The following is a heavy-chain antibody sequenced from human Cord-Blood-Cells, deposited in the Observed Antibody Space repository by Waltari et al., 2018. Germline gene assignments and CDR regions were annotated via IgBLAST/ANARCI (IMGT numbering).Heavy chain of an antibody. D-gene: IGHD3-10*01. CDR1: GDSVSSTTVA. CDR2: TYYRSKLYN. CDR3: ARGVQGVISFDY. V-gene: IGHV6-1*01. J-gene: IGHJ4*02. Sequence: QGQLRQSGPGLGKTSQTLSLPCVISGDSVSSTTVAWNWGRRSPSRGLEWVGRTYYRSKLYNDYAVSVKSRITINPDTSKNQFSLQLNSVTPEDTAVYYCARGVQGVISFDYWGQGTLVTVSS.